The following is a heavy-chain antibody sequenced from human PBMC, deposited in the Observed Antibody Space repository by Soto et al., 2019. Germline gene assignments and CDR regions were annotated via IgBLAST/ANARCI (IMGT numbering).Heavy chain of an antibody. CDR1: GGSISSGGYY. CDR2: IYYSGST. Sequence: SETLSLTCSVSGGSISSGGYYWSWIRQHPGKGLEWIGYIYYSGSTNYNPSLKSRVTISVDTSKNQFSLKLSSVTAADTAVYYCARSGHMTTVTPKSWFDPWGQGTLVTVSS. CDR3: ARSGHMTTVTPKSWFDP. D-gene: IGHD4-4*01. V-gene: IGHV4-31*03. J-gene: IGHJ5*02.